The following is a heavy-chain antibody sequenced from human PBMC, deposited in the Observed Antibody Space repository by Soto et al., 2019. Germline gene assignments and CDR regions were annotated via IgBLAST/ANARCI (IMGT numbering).Heavy chain of an antibody. J-gene: IGHJ6*02. D-gene: IGHD6-13*01. CDR1: GGSISSYY. CDR3: ARLSYSSSWYSPIGYYYGMDV. CDR2: IYYSGST. V-gene: IGHV4-59*08. Sequence: SETLSLTCTVSGGSISSYYWSWIRQPPGKGLEWIGYIYYSGSTNYNPSLKSRVTISVDTSKNQFSLKLSSVTAADTAVYYCARLSYSSSWYSPIGYYYGMDVWVQGTTVTVSS.